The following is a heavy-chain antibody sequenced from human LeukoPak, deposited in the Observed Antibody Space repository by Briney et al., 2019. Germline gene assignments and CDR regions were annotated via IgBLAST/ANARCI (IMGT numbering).Heavy chain of an antibody. CDR2: INHSGST. Sequence: PSETLSLTCAVYGGSFSGYYWSWIRQPPGKGLEWIGEINHSGSTNYNPSLKSRVTISVDTSKNQFSLKLSSVTAADTAVYYCARVDTAMVNIDHWGQGTLVTVSS. CDR1: GGSFSGYY. J-gene: IGHJ4*02. CDR3: ARVDTAMVNIDH. D-gene: IGHD5-18*01. V-gene: IGHV4-34*01.